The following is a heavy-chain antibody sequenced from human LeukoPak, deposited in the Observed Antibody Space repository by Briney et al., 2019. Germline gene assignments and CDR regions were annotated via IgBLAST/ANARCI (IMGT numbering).Heavy chain of an antibody. CDR1: GGSISSGSYY. CDR3: AQGQTSNDAFDI. V-gene: IGHV4-61*02. D-gene: IGHD4-11*01. Sequence: SETLSLTCTVSGGSISSGSYYWSWIRQPAGKGLEWIGRIYTSGSTNYNPSLKSRVTISVDTSKNQFSLKLSSVTAADTAVYYCAQGQTSNDAFDIWGQGTMVTVSS. J-gene: IGHJ3*02. CDR2: IYTSGST.